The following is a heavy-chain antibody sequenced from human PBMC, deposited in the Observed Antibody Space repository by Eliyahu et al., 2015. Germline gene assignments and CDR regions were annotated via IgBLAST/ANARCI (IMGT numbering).Heavy chain of an antibody. CDR2: FDPEDGET. D-gene: IGHD3-16*01. J-gene: IGHJ4*02. CDR1: GXTPTELS. V-gene: IGHV1-24*01. CDR3: ATDPGSGEYYFDY. Sequence: QVQLVQSGAEVKKPGASXXVXXKVSGXTPTELSXHWVRQAPGKGLEWMGGFDPEDGETIYAQKFQGRVTMTEDTSTDTAYMELSSLRSEDTAVYYCATDPGSGEYYFDYWGQGTLVTVSS.